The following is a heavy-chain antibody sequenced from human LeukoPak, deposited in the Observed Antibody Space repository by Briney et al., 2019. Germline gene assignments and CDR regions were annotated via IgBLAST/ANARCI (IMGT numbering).Heavy chain of an antibody. J-gene: IGHJ4*02. CDR3: AKDRDILTGYLDY. CDR1: GFTFSRYG. Sequence: GGSLRLSCEASGFTFSRYGMHWVRQAPGKGLEWVAVISYDGSNKYYVDSVKGRFTISKDNSKNTLYLQMNSLRAEDTAVYYCAKDRDILTGYLDYWGQGTLVTVSS. CDR2: ISYDGSNK. D-gene: IGHD3-9*01. V-gene: IGHV3-30*18.